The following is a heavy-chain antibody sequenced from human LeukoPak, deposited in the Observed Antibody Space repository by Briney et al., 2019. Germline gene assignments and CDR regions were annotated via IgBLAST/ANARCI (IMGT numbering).Heavy chain of an antibody. V-gene: IGHV6-1*01. CDR3: ARGAPYHLDY. D-gene: IGHD1-14*01. CDR2: TFYRSKWYN. CDR1: GDXVSSSSAT. J-gene: IGHJ4*02. Sequence: SQTLSLTCAISGDXVSSSSATWNWIRQSPSRGLQWLGRTFYRSKWYNDYAMSVESRISISPDTSKNQFSLQLNSVTPEDTAIYYCARGAPYHLDYWGQGTLVTVSS.